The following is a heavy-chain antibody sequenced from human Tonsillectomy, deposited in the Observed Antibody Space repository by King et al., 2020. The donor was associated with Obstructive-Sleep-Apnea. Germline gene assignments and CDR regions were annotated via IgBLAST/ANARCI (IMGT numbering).Heavy chain of an antibody. Sequence: VQLVESGGGLVKPGGSLRLSFAASEFSFSTSNMNWVRQAPGKGLEWVASISSSSRDIYYADSVKGRFTISRDNAKNSLYLQLNSLRAEDTAVYYCARDLMQRRNYYYYALDVWGQGTTVTVSS. V-gene: IGHV3-21*01. D-gene: IGHD6-25*01. J-gene: IGHJ6*02. CDR3: ARDLMQRRNYYYYALDV. CDR2: ISSSSRDI. CDR1: EFSFSTSN.